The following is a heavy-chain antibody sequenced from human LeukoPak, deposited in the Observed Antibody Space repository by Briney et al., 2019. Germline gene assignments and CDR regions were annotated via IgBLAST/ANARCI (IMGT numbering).Heavy chain of an antibody. J-gene: IGHJ4*02. CDR1: GFTFSSYG. D-gene: IGHD3-22*01. CDR3: ARGVMYYDSSGYLFDY. V-gene: IGHV3-33*01. Sequence: GESLKISCAASGFTFSSYGMHWVRQAPGKGLEWVAIIWYDGSNKYYADSVKGRFTISRDNSKNTPYLQMNSLRAEDTAVYYCARGVMYYDSSGYLFDYWGQGILVTVSS. CDR2: IWYDGSNK.